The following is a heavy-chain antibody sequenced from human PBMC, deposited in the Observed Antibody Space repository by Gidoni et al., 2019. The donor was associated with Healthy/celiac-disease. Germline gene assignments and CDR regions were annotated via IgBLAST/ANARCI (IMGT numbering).Heavy chain of an antibody. Sequence: VQLLESGGGLVQPGGSLRLSSAASGFTFSSYSRSWVRQAPGKGLEWVSAISGSGGSRYDADSVKGRFTISRDNSKNTLYLQMNSLRAEDTAVYYCARVIVVPAAMQGYYFDYWGQGTLGTVSS. J-gene: IGHJ4*02. CDR1: GFTFSSYS. D-gene: IGHD2-2*01. CDR2: ISGSGGSR. CDR3: ARVIVVPAAMQGYYFDY. V-gene: IGHV3-23*01.